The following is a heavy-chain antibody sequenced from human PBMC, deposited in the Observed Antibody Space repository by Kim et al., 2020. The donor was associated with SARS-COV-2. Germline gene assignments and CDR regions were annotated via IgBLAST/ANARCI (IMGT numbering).Heavy chain of an antibody. D-gene: IGHD6-13*01. CDR3: AREDGAAAGHYFDY. J-gene: IGHJ4*02. Sequence: EQKFQGRVTMTRDTSTSTVYMELSSLRSEDTAVYYCAREDGAAAGHYFDYWGQGTLVTVSS. V-gene: IGHV1-46*01.